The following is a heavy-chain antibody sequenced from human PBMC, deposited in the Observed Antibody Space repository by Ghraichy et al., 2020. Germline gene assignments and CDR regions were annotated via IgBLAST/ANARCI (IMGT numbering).Heavy chain of an antibody. J-gene: IGHJ6*02. CDR1: GFTFSSYA. CDR3: AKWGHYGSGSYWYYYGMDV. D-gene: IGHD3-10*01. V-gene: IGHV3-23*01. CDR2: ISGSGGST. Sequence: GESLNISCAASGFTFSSYAMSWVRQAPGKGLEWVSAISGSGGSTYYADSVKGRFTISRDNSKNTLYLQMNSLRAEDTAVYYCAKWGHYGSGSYWYYYGMDVWFQGTTVSVSS.